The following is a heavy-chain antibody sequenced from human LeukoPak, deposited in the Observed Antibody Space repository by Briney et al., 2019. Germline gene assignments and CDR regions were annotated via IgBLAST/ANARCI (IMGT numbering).Heavy chain of an antibody. CDR1: GFTFDDYG. CDR3: ARGGSSSSLYYYYYMDV. V-gene: IGHV3-20*01. D-gene: IGHD6-6*01. J-gene: IGHJ6*03. CDR2: INWNGGST. Sequence: TGGSLRLSCAASGFTFDDYGMSWVRQAPGKGLEWVSGINWNGGSTGYVDSVKGRFTISRDNAKNSLYLQMNSLRAEDTALYHCARGGSSSSLYYYYYMDVWGKGTTVTVSS.